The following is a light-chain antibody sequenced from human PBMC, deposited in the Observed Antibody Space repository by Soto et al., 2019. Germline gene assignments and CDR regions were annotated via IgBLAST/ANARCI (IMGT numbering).Light chain of an antibody. J-gene: IGKJ3*01. V-gene: IGKV1-5*01. CDR2: DAS. CDR1: QSISSW. Sequence: DIQMTQSPSALPASVGDRVTITCRASQSISSWLAWYQQKPGKAPRLLIYDASYLERGVPSRFSGSGSGTEFTLTISDLQPDDFATYYCQQYEGYFGPG. CDR3: QQYEGY.